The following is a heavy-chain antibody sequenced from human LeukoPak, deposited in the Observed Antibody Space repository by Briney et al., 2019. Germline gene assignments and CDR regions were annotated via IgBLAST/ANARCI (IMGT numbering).Heavy chain of an antibody. J-gene: IGHJ4*02. CDR3: ARVVADSSGVGSDY. D-gene: IGHD6-19*01. CDR1: GYSLNTYG. Sequence: ASVKVSCKASGYSLNTYGISWVRQAPGQGLEWMGWISGHNGNTKYAKKLQGRVTMTTDTSTSTAYMELRSLRSDDTAVYYCARVVADSSGVGSDYWGQGTLVTVSS. V-gene: IGHV1-18*01. CDR2: ISGHNGNT.